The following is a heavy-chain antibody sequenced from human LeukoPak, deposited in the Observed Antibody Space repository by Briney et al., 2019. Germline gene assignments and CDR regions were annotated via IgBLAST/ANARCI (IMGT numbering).Heavy chain of an antibody. CDR2: IYYSGST. D-gene: IGHD4-11*01. J-gene: IGHJ4*02. V-gene: IGHV4-59*08. CDR1: GGSISSYY. CDR3: AGHDYSNPRVDY. Sequence: SETLSLTCTVSGGSISSYYWSWIRQPPGKGLEWIGYIYYSGSTNYNPSLKSRVTISVDTSRNQFSLKLSSVTAADTAVYYCAGHDYSNPRVDYWGQGTLVTVSS.